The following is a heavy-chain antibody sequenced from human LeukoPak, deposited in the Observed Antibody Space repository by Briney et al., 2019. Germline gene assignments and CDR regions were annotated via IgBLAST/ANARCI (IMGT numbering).Heavy chain of an antibody. D-gene: IGHD2-2*01. J-gene: IGHJ3*02. CDR3: ARSYCSSTSCYHLGAFDI. V-gene: IGHV4-61*02. CDR1: GGSISSGSYY. Sequence: PSQTLSLTCTVSGGSISSGSYYWSWIRQPAGKGLEWIGRIYTSGSTNYNPSLKSRVTISVDTSKNQFSLKLTSVTAADTAVYYCARSYCSSTSCYHLGAFDIWGQGTMVTVSS. CDR2: IYTSGST.